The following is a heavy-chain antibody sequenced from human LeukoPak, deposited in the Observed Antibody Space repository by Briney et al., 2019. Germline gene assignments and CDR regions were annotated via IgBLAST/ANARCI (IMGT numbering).Heavy chain of an antibody. CDR3: ARGVRCSSSWYPIFDY. Sequence: GGSLRLSCAASGFTFSSYDMHWVRQATGKGLEWVSAIGTAGDTYYPGSVKGRFTISRENAKNSLYLQMNSLRAGDTAVYYCARGVRCSSSWYPIFDYWGQGTLVTVSS. D-gene: IGHD6-13*01. J-gene: IGHJ4*02. V-gene: IGHV3-13*01. CDR1: GFTFSSYD. CDR2: IGTAGDT.